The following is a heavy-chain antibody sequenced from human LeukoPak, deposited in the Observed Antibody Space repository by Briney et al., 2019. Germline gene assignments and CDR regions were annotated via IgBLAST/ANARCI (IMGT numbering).Heavy chain of an antibody. CDR2: IWYDGSNK. D-gene: IGHD2-15*01. Sequence: PGGSLRLSCAASGFTFSSYGMHWVRQAPGKGLEWVAVIWYDGSNKYYADSVKGRFTISRDNSQHTLYLQMNSLRAEHTAVYYCARDGCSGGSCIYNFDYWGQGTLVTVSS. CDR3: ARDGCSGGSCIYNFDY. V-gene: IGHV3-33*01. J-gene: IGHJ4*02. CDR1: GFTFSSYG.